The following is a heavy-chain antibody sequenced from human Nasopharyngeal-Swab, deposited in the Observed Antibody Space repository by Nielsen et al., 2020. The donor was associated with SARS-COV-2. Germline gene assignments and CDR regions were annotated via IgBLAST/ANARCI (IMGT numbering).Heavy chain of an antibody. J-gene: IGHJ6*02. V-gene: IGHV1-18*04. Sequence: ASVKVSCKASGYTFTNYYIHWVRQAPGQGLEWMGWINPNPNSGGTNYAQKLQGRVTMTTDTSTSTAYMELRSLRSDDTAVYYCARGAVVRYGMDVWGQGTTVTVSS. D-gene: IGHD3-22*01. CDR1: GYTFTNYY. CDR2: INPNPNSGGT. CDR3: ARGAVVRYGMDV.